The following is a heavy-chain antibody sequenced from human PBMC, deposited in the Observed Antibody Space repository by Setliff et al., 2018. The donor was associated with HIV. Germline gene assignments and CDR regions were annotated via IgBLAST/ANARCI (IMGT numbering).Heavy chain of an antibody. CDR2: VFYSGST. Sequence: SETLSLTCTVSGGSISSSSYYWDWIRQPPGKGLEWIGSVFYSGSTYYKPSLKSRVSMSVDTSKNQFSLRLSSVTAADTAVYYCARKYLVNVFDYWGQGMLVTVSS. CDR3: ARKYLVNVFDY. CDR1: GGSISSSSYY. J-gene: IGHJ4*02. V-gene: IGHV4-39*07. D-gene: IGHD3-22*01.